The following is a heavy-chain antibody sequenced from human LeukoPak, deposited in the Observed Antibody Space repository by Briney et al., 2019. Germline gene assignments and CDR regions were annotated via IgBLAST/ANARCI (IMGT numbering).Heavy chain of an antibody. CDR1: GGTFSSYA. J-gene: IGHJ5*02. Sequence: SVKVSCKASGGTFSSYAISWVRQAPGQGLEWMGGIIPIFGTANYAQKFQGRVTITADESTSTAYMELGSLRSEDTAVYYCTYGSGAQNWFDPWGQGTLVTVSS. CDR3: TYGSGAQNWFDP. D-gene: IGHD3-10*01. CDR2: IIPIFGTA. V-gene: IGHV1-69*13.